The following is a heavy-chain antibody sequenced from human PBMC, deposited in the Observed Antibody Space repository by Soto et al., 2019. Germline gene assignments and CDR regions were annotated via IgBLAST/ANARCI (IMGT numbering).Heavy chain of an antibody. J-gene: IGHJ4*02. Sequence: PSETLSLTCTVSGGSISSYYWSWIRQPPGKGLEWIGYIYYSGSTNYNPSLKSRVTISVDTSKNQFSLKLSSVTAADTAVYYCAIRYGGNFDYWGQGTLVTVSS. D-gene: IGHD1-26*01. CDR1: GGSISSYY. CDR2: IYYSGST. CDR3: AIRYGGNFDY. V-gene: IGHV4-59*01.